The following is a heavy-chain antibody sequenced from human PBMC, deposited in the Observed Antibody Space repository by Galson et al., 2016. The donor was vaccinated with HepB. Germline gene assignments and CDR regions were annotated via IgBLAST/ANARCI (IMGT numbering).Heavy chain of an antibody. CDR1: GVSIRDNTW. Sequence: SETLSLTCNVSGVSIRDNTWWSWVRQPPGKGLEWIGEIYHGGNTNYNPSLKSRVTISVDKSKNQFSLQLSSFTAADTAVYYCARSPRDRGFDYWGQGTLVTVSS. CDR3: ARSPRDRGFDY. J-gene: IGHJ4*02. D-gene: IGHD1-14*01. V-gene: IGHV4-4*02. CDR2: IYHGGNT.